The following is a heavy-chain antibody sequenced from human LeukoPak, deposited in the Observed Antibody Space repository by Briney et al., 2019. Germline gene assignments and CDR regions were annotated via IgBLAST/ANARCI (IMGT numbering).Heavy chain of an antibody. CDR2: ISGSGGST. V-gene: IGHV3-23*01. CDR3: AKDSSLMVYGDYDDYFDY. CDR1: GFTFSSYA. Sequence: GGSLRLSCAASGFTFSSYAMSWVRQAPGKGLEWVSAISGSGGSTYYADSVKGRFTISRDNSKNTLYLQMNSLRAEDTAVYYCAKDSSLMVYGDYDDYFDYWGQGTLVTVSS. D-gene: IGHD4-17*01. J-gene: IGHJ4*02.